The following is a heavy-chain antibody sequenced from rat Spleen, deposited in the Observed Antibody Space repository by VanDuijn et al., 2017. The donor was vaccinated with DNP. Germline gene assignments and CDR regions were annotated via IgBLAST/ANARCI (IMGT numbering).Heavy chain of an antibody. J-gene: IGHJ2*01. Sequence: EVLLQESGPGLVKPSQSLSLTCSVTGFSITNNFKWSWIRKFPGNKLEWMGYVTNAGSTHYNPSLKSRISITTDTSKNQFFLQVNSVDTEDTATYDCAIQLGFFDYWDRGVMVTVSS. V-gene: IGHV3-3*01. CDR1: GFSITNNFK. CDR2: VTNAGST. CDR3: AIQLGFFDY. D-gene: IGHD5-1*01.